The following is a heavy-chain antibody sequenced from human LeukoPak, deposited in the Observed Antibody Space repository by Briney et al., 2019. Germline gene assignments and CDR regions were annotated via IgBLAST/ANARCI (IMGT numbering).Heavy chain of an antibody. Sequence: HPGGSLRLSCAASGFAFGDFWMHWVRQAPGKGLVWVSRINTDGSSTSYADSVKGRFTISRDNAKNTLYLQMNSLRAEDTAVYYCARVSYDFWSGYLVDYWGQGTLVTVSS. CDR1: GFAFGDFW. CDR3: ARVSYDFWSGYLVDY. D-gene: IGHD3-3*01. J-gene: IGHJ4*02. V-gene: IGHV3-74*01. CDR2: INTDGSST.